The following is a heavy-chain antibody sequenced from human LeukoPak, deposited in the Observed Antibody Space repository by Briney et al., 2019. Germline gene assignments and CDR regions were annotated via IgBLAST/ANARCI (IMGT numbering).Heavy chain of an antibody. CDR3: ARDHTETSSLNFRNYYYYGMDT. D-gene: IGHD4-4*01. Sequence: SETLSLTCTVAGGSIRSGDYSWNWIRQHPGKGLEWIGYIYYSGSTYYNPSLTSRVTMSVDTSKNQFSLKLSSVTAADTAIYYCARDHTETSSLNFRNYYYYGMDTWGQGTTVIVSS. CDR2: IYYSGST. CDR1: GGSIRSGDYS. J-gene: IGHJ6*02. V-gene: IGHV4-31*03.